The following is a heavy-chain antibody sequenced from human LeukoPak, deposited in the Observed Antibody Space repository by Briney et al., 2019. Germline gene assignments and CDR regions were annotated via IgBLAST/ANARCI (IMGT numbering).Heavy chain of an antibody. CDR3: ASGRSGWYGVGDY. CDR1: GASIRRYY. CDR2: IYYSGST. Sequence: PSETLSLTCIVSGASIRRYYWSWIRQPPGKGLEWIGYIYYSGSTNYNPSPKSRLTIFVDTSKNQFSLKLSTVTAADTAVYYCASGRSGWYGVGDYWGQGNLVTVSS. D-gene: IGHD6-19*01. V-gene: IGHV4-59*08. J-gene: IGHJ4*02.